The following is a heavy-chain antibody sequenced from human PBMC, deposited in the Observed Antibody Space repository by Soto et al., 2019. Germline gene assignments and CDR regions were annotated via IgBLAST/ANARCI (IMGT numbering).Heavy chain of an antibody. Sequence: ASVKVSCKASGYTXTSXAXXXXXXAPGQRLEWMGWXNXXNGNTEYAQKFQGRVTITRDTSASTAYMELSSLRSEDTAVYYCARRDPPFFLEWLQRGPGFDYWGQGTLVTVSS. CDR2: XNXXNGNT. D-gene: IGHD3-3*01. J-gene: IGHJ4*02. CDR1: GYTXTSXA. CDR3: ARRDPPFFLEWLQRGPGFDY. V-gene: IGHV1-3*01.